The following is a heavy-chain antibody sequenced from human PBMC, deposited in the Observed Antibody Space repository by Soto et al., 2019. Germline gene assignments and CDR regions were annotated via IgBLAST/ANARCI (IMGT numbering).Heavy chain of an antibody. V-gene: IGHV1-2*04. Sequence: ASVKVSCKASGYTFTSYYMHWVRQAPGQGLEWMGGINPNSGDTNYAQKFQGWVTMTRDTSISTAYLELTRLTSDGTAVYYCARGRGSFSAFDIWGQGTMVTVSS. CDR3: ARGRGSFSAFDI. CDR1: GYTFTSYY. J-gene: IGHJ3*02. CDR2: INPNSGDT. D-gene: IGHD3-10*01.